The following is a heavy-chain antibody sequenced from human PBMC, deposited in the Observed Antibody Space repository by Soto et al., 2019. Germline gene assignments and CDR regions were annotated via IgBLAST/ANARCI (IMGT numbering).Heavy chain of an antibody. Sequence: SVKVSCKASGCTFSSYAISWVRQAPGQVLEWMGGIIPIFGTANYAQKFQGRVTITADESTSTAYMELSSLRSEDTAVYYCARVLYSGYEGYYYGMDVWGQGTTVTVSS. CDR2: IIPIFGTA. J-gene: IGHJ6*02. V-gene: IGHV1-69*13. CDR3: ARVLYSGYEGYYYGMDV. D-gene: IGHD5-12*01. CDR1: GCTFSSYA.